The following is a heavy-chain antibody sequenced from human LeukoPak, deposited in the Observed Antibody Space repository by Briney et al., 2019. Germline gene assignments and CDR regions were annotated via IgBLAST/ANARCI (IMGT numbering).Heavy chain of an antibody. D-gene: IGHD4-17*01. V-gene: IGHV3-21*04. Sequence: GGSLRLSCAASGFTFSSYWMHWVRQAPGKGLEWVSSISSSSSYIYYADSVKGRFTISRDNAKNSLYLQMNSLRAEDTAVYYCARSTHPLTTVTTSWYFDLWGRGTLVTVSS. CDR1: GFTFSSYW. CDR2: ISSSSSYI. CDR3: ARSTHPLTTVTTSWYFDL. J-gene: IGHJ2*01.